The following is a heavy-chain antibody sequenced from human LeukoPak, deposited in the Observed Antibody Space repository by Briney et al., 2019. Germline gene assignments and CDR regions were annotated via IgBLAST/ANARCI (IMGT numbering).Heavy chain of an antibody. D-gene: IGHD3-22*01. CDR3: ARDGGLTYYYDTSGYYSDY. Sequence: GGSLRLSCVASGFTFSSYSMNWVRQAPGKGLEWVSSISSSSSYIYHADSVKGRFTISRDNAKNSLYLQMNSLRAEDAAVYYCARDGGLTYYYDTSGYYSDYWGQGTLVTVSS. V-gene: IGHV3-21*01. J-gene: IGHJ4*02. CDR2: ISSSSSYI. CDR1: GFTFSSYS.